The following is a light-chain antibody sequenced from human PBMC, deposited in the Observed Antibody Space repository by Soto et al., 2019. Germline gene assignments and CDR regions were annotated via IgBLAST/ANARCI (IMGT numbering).Light chain of an antibody. CDR3: QQYGRSPFT. Sequence: EIVLTQSPGTLFLSPGERATLSCRASQSVNLNYLAWYQQKPGQAPRLLIYGASSRATGISDRFSGSGSGTEFTLTVSRLEAYDFAVYYCQQYGRSPFTFGPGTKVDIK. CDR1: QSVNLNY. CDR2: GAS. V-gene: IGKV3-20*01. J-gene: IGKJ3*01.